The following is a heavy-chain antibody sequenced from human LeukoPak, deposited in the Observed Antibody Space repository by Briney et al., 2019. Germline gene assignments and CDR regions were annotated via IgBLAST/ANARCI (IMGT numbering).Heavy chain of an antibody. V-gene: IGHV4-34*01. CDR3: ARGRYYGSGAPDY. Sequence: SETLSLTCAVYGGSFSGYYWSWIRQPPGKGLEWIGEINHSGSTNYNPSLTSRVTISVDTSKNQFSLKLSSVTAADTAVYYCARGRYYGSGAPDYWGQGTLVTVSS. J-gene: IGHJ4*02. CDR2: INHSGST. D-gene: IGHD3-10*01. CDR1: GGSFSGYY.